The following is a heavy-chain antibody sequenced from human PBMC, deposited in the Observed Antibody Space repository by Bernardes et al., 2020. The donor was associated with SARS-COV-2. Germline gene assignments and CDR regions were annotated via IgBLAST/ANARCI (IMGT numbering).Heavy chain of an antibody. CDR3: AKRAVYSSEDY. V-gene: IGHV3-23*01. D-gene: IGHD6-25*01. CDR2: ISGGGGGT. J-gene: IGHJ4*02. CDR1: GFTFSSYA. Sequence: GGSLRLSRAASGFTFSSYAMSWVRQAPGKGLEWVSAISGGGGGTYYADSVKGRFTISRDNSRTTLYLQMNSLRTEDTAIYFCAKRAVYSSEDYWGQGTLVTVSS.